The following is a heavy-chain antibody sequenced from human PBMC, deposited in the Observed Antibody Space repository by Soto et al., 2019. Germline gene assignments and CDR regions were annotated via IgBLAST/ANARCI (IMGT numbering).Heavy chain of an antibody. V-gene: IGHV4-31*03. CDR3: ARRRGRGVEDYYNYDY. CDR2: IYHSGST. Sequence: TLSLTCTVSGGSISRGGYYWSWIRQHRGKGLECIGYIYHSGSTYYNPSLRSRVTISVDTSKNQFSLKLSSVTAADTAVYYCARRRGRGVEDYYNYDYWGQGTLVTVSS. J-gene: IGHJ4*02. D-gene: IGHD3-3*01. CDR1: GGSISRGGYY.